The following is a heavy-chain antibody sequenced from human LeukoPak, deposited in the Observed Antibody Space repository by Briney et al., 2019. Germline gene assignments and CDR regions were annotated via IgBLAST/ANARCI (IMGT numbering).Heavy chain of an antibody. Sequence: ASVKISCKASGYTFANYYIHLVRQAPGQGLEWMGLINPSGGSTNYAQKFQGRVTMTRDTSTSTVYMELSSLRSGDTAVYYCARGPRITLVRGGQWYHYMDVWGKGTTVTISS. V-gene: IGHV1-46*01. CDR2: INPSGGST. CDR3: ARGPRITLVRGGQWYHYMDV. J-gene: IGHJ6*03. D-gene: IGHD3-10*01. CDR1: GYTFANYY.